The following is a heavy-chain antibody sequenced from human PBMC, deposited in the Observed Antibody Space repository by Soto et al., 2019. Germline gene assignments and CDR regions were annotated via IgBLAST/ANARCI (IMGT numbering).Heavy chain of an antibody. D-gene: IGHD3-9*01. Sequence: ASVKVSCKASGYSFTSYWIGWVRQMPGKGLEWMGIIYPGDSDTRYSPSFQGQVTISADKSISTAYLQWSSLKASDTAMYYCARHLLRYSPFDPWGQGTLVNVS. V-gene: IGHV5-51*01. J-gene: IGHJ5*02. CDR1: GYSFTSYW. CDR3: ARHLLRYSPFDP. CDR2: IYPGDSDT.